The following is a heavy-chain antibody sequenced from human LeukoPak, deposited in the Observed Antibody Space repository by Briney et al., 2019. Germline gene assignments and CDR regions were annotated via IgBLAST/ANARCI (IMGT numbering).Heavy chain of an antibody. CDR3: VRDWDHFDFDS. V-gene: IGHV3-74*01. Sequence: GGSLRLSCAASGFTFSNYWMHWVRQAPGKGLVWVSRIKGGGSHTIYADSVKGRFTISRDNTKNTLYMQMKSLSAEETSVYYCVRDWDHFDFDSWGQGTLVSVSP. CDR2: IKGGGSHT. CDR1: GFTFSNYW. J-gene: IGHJ5*01. D-gene: IGHD3-9*01.